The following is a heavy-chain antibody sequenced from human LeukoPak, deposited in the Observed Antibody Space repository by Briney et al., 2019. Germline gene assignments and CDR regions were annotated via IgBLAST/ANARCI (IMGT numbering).Heavy chain of an antibody. CDR2: ITASGGNT. D-gene: IGHD5-18*01. V-gene: IGHV3-23*01. CDR1: GFTFSSYA. J-gene: IGHJ4*02. CDR3: AKGNGYSYGRYYFDY. Sequence: GSLRLSCAASGFTFSSYAMGWVRQAPGKGLEWVSAITASGGNTYYADSVKGRFAISRDNSKNTLYLQVNSLRAEDTAVYYCAKGNGYSYGRYYFDYWGQGTLVTVSS.